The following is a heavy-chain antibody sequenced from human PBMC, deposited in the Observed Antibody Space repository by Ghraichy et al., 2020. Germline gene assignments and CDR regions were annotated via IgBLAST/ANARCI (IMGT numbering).Heavy chain of an antibody. J-gene: IGHJ6*03. V-gene: IGHV4-34*01. CDR3: ARGRPFNYDFWSGYYKNYYYMDV. Sequence: SETLSLTCDVYGGSFSGYYWSWIRQPPGKGLEWIGEINHSGSTNYNPSLKSRVTISVDTSKNQFSLKLSSVTAADTAVYYCARGRPFNYDFWSGYYKNYYYMDVWGKGTTVTVSS. D-gene: IGHD3-3*01. CDR1: GGSFSGYY. CDR2: INHSGST.